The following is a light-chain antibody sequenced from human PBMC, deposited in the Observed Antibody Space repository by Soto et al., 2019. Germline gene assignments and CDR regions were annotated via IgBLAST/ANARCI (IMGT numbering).Light chain of an antibody. J-gene: IGKJ1*01. V-gene: IGKV2-28*01. CDR3: MQALQSPWT. CDR2: LGS. Sequence: DIVMTQSPLSLPVTPGEPASISCRSSQSLLHSNGYNSLDWYLQKPGQSPQLLIYLGSNRASGGADRFSGSGSGTDFTLKISRVEAEDVGVYYCMQALQSPWTFGQGTKVEIK. CDR1: QSLLHSNGYNS.